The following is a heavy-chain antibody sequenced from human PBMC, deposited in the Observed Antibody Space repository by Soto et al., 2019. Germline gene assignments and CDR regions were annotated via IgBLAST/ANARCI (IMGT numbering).Heavy chain of an antibody. CDR3: ADPVPAPTHYDCYDIEV. CDR1: GFTFSYYT. Sequence: EVQLLQSGGGFVQPVGYLRLSSVASGFTFSYYTMTWVRQAPGKGLEWVSGISNSGDTIYYADSVKGRSTISRDNFTNTRYLQMNCLRAAYTGGDYRADPVPAPTHYDCYDIEVWGPGTTVTVSS. D-gene: IGHD2-2*01. V-gene: IGHV3-23*01. CDR2: ISNSGDTI. J-gene: IGHJ6*02.